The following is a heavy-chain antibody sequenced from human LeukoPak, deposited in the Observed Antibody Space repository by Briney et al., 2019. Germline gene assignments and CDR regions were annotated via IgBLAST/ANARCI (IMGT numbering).Heavy chain of an antibody. CDR3: ARDKPGGLYATFDY. CDR1: GFTFSSYA. D-gene: IGHD6-19*01. CDR2: ISYHHGTNI. Sequence: GGSLRLSCAASGFTFSSYAMHWVRQAPGKGLEWVALISYHHGTNIYYADSVKGRFTISRDNSKNTLSLQMSSLRTEDTAVYFCARDKPGGLYATFDYWGQGTLVTVSS. J-gene: IGHJ4*02. V-gene: IGHV3-30-3*01.